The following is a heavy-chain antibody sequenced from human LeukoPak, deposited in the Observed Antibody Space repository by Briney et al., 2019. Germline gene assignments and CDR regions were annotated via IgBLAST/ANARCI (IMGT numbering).Heavy chain of an antibody. CDR2: IYYTGST. V-gene: IGHV4-39*01. CDR1: GDSISSSSYY. D-gene: IGHD6-6*01. J-gene: IGHJ4*02. CDR3: ARRGVFDSSSD. Sequence: SETLSLTCTVSGDSISSSSYYWGWIRQPPGKGLEWIGSIYYTGSTYYNPSLKSRVTISVDTSKNQFSLKLSSVTAADTAVYYCARRGVFDSSSDWGQGTLVTVSS.